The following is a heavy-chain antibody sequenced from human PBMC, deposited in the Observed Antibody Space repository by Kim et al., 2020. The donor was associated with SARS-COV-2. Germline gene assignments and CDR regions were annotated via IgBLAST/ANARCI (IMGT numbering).Heavy chain of an antibody. CDR1: GDSISSYS. J-gene: IGHJ4*01. CDR2: VYYSGST. CDR3: ARSKGNHFLNTYYLDY. Sequence: SETLSLTCTVSGDSISSYSWNWIRQPPGKRLEWIGYVYYSGSTNYNPSLESRVTISVDTSKNQFSLKLRSVTAADTALYYCARSKGNHFLNTYYLDYWG. D-gene: IGHD3-3*02. V-gene: IGHV4-59*01.